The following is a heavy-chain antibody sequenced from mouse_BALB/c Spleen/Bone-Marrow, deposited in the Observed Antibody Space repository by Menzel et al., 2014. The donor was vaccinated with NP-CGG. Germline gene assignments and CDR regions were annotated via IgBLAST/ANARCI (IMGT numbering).Heavy chain of an antibody. Sequence: DVQLVESGGGLVKPGGSLKLSCTASGFTFSSYSMSWVRQTPEKRLEWVANISNGGGSTYYPDAVKGRFTISRDNAKNSLYLQMSGLKSEDTAMYYCTRHGEVRRFYYALDYWGQGTSVTVSS. V-gene: IGHV5-12-2*01. CDR3: TRHGEVRRFYYALDY. CDR2: ISNGGGST. D-gene: IGHD2-14*01. J-gene: IGHJ4*01. CDR1: GFTFSSYS.